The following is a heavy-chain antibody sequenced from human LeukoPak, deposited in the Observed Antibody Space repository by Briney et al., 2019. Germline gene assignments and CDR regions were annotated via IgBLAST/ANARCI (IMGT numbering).Heavy chain of an antibody. D-gene: IGHD3-22*01. V-gene: IGHV3-48*03. Sequence: GGSLRLSCAASGFTFSSCEMNWVRQAPGKGLEWVSYISSSGSTIYYADSVKGRFTISRDNAKNSLYLQMNSLRAEDTAIYYCARCGRGYDSSGYYSYWGQGTLVTVSS. CDR3: ARCGRGYDSSGYYSY. CDR1: GFTFSSCE. CDR2: ISSSGSTI. J-gene: IGHJ4*02.